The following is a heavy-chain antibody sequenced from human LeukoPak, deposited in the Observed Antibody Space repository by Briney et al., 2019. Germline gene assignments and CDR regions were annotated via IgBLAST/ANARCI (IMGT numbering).Heavy chain of an antibody. CDR3: AKDKATRYSYYMDV. V-gene: IGHV3-9*01. J-gene: IGHJ6*03. CDR1: GFTFDNYA. CDR2: ISWNSGSI. Sequence: GRSLRLSCAASGFTFDNYAMHWVRQAPGKGLEWVSGISWNSGSIGYADSVKGRFTISRDNAKNSLYLQMNSLRAEDTALYYCAKDKATRYSYYMDVWGKGTTVTISS. D-gene: IGHD5-12*01.